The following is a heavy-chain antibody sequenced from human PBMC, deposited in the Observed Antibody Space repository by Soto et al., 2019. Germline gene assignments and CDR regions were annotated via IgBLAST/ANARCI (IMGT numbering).Heavy chain of an antibody. D-gene: IGHD2-8*01. CDR3: AREVLGDCTNGVCSAPFDY. Sequence: GASVKVSCKASGYTFTSYGIHWVRQAPGQRLEWMGWINAANGDTKYSPKFQGRVTMTRDTSTSTVYMELSSLRSEDTAVYYCAREVLGDCTNGVCSAPFDYWGQGTLVTVSS. V-gene: IGHV1-3*01. CDR2: INAANGDT. CDR1: GYTFTSYG. J-gene: IGHJ4*02.